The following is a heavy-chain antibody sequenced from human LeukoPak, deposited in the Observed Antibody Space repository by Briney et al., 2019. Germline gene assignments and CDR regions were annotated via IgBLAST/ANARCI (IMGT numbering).Heavy chain of an antibody. V-gene: IGHV4-34*01. Sequence: SETLSLTCAVYGGSFSDYYWNWIRQPPGKGLEWIGEINHSGSTNYNPSLKSRVTISVDTSKNQFSLKLSSVTASDTAVYYCGEWPGGSSGYPNDYWGQGTLVTVSS. CDR1: GGSFSDYY. CDR2: INHSGST. CDR3: GEWPGGSSGYPNDY. D-gene: IGHD3-22*01. J-gene: IGHJ4*02.